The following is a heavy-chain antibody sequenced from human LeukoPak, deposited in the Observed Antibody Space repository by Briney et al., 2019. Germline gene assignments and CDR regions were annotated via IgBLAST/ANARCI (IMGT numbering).Heavy chain of an antibody. J-gene: IGHJ4*02. CDR3: ARDRGYGYGGTPRAFDY. Sequence: QPGGSLRLSCAASGFTFTNYWMSWVRQAPGKGLVWVSLFSNDGSSTSYADSVKGRFTISRDNAKNTLYLQMNSLRAEDTAVYYCARDRGYGYGGTPRAFDYWGQGTLVTVSS. CDR1: GFTFTNYW. D-gene: IGHD5-18*01. CDR2: FSNDGSST. V-gene: IGHV3-74*01.